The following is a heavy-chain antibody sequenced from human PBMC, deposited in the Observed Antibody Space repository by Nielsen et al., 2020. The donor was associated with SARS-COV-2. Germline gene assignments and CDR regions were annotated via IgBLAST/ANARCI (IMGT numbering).Heavy chain of an antibody. D-gene: IGHD3-10*01. CDR1: GFFFSEYY. J-gene: IGHJ4*02. Sequence: GGSLRLSCAASGFFFSEYYMGWVRQAPGKGLEWVSYISSSGSTIYYADSVRGRFTISRDNAKNSLYLQMNSLRGEDTAVYYCARESGVGELLGVSFDYWGQGTLVTVSS. V-gene: IGHV3-11*04. CDR3: ARESGVGELLGVSFDY. CDR2: ISSSGSTI.